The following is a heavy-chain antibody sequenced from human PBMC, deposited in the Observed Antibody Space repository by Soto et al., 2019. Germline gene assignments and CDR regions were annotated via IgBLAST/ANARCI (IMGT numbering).Heavy chain of an antibody. Sequence: PGGSLRLSCAASGFTFSSYSMNWVRQAPGKGLEWVSSISSSSSYIYYADSVKGRFTISRDNAKNSLYLQMNSLRAEDTAVYYCARDFTLIPTTTLFDYWGQGTLVTVSS. D-gene: IGHD1-7*01. CDR3: ARDFTLIPTTTLFDY. CDR1: GFTFSSYS. V-gene: IGHV3-21*01. J-gene: IGHJ4*02. CDR2: ISSSSSYI.